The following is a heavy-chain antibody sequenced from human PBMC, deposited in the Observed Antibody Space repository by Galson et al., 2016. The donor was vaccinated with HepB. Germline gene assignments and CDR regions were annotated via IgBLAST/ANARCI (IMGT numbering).Heavy chain of an antibody. CDR1: GGSIGSGAW. CDR3: ARRPDNFDP. J-gene: IGHJ5*02. D-gene: IGHD1-14*01. CDR2: IYHTGST. V-gene: IGHV4-4*02. Sequence: SETLSLTCGVSGGSIGSGAWWSWVRQPPGQGLEWIGEIYHTGSTNHNPSLRNRVTISVDKSKKQFSLRLNSVTAADTAVYYWARRPDNFDPWGQGTLVTVSS.